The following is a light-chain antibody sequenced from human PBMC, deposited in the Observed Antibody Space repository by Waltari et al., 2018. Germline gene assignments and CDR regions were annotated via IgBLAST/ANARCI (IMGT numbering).Light chain of an antibody. V-gene: IGLV2-8*01. Sequence: SALTQPPSASASLGQSITIPRTGTSNDIGGYSYFPWHQQHPGKAPKVIISEFSKRPSGVPDRFSGSKSGNTASLTISGLQAEDEADYYCSSHAGSNIPVVFGGGTKVTVL. CDR1: SNDIGGYSY. CDR3: SSHAGSNIPVV. CDR2: EFS. J-gene: IGLJ3*02.